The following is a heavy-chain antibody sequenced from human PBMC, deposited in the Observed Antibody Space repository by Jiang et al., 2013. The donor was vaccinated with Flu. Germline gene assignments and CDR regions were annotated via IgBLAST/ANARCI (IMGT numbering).Heavy chain of an antibody. V-gene: IGHV2-70*11. CDR3: ARGNGFYPYYYSMDV. Sequence: KPTQTLTLTCTFSGFSLTTGGMCVTWIRQIPGKTLEWLARIDWDGEKTYTTSLQTRLTISKDTSANQVVLSMTNMDPMDTSTYYCARGNGFYPYYYSMDVWGQGTTVTVSS. CDR2: IDWDGEK. D-gene: IGHD3-3*01. CDR1: GFSLTTGGMC. J-gene: IGHJ6*02.